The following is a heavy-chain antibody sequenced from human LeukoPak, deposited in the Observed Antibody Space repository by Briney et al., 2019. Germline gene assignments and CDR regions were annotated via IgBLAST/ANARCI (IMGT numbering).Heavy chain of an antibody. V-gene: IGHV3-9*01. Sequence: GRSLRLSCAASGFTFDDYAMHWVRQAPGKGLEWVSGISWNSGSIGYAHSVKGRFTISRDNAKNSLYLQMNSLRAEDTALYYCAKDLESGSGWYVPARRASFDYWGQGTLVTVSS. D-gene: IGHD6-19*01. J-gene: IGHJ4*02. CDR3: AKDLESGSGWYVPARRASFDY. CDR2: ISWNSGSI. CDR1: GFTFDDYA.